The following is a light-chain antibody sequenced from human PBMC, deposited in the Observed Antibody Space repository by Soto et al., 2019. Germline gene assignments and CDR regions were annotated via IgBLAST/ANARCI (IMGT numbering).Light chain of an antibody. J-gene: IGKJ1*01. Sequence: IQITQSPSSLSASVGDRVTITCRASQSISSYLNWYQQKPGKAPKLLIYAASSLQSGVPSRFSGSGSGTDFTLTISSLQPEDFATHYSQQIYSIHRKCGQEIRVDIK. CDR3: QQIYSIHRK. CDR2: AAS. CDR1: QSISSY. V-gene: IGKV1-39*01.